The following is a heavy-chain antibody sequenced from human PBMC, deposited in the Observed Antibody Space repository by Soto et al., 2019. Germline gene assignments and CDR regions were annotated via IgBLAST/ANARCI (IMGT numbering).Heavy chain of an antibody. J-gene: IGHJ4*02. D-gene: IGHD6-13*01. V-gene: IGHV1-8*01. CDR3: ARGSYSSSWYPPGY. CDR2: MNPNSGNT. Sequence: VSVKVSCKASGYTFTSYDINWVRQATGQGLEWMGWMNPNSGNTGYAQKFQGRVTMTRNTSISTAYMELSSLRSEDTAVYYCARGSYSSSWYPPGYWGQGTLVPVSS. CDR1: GYTFTSYD.